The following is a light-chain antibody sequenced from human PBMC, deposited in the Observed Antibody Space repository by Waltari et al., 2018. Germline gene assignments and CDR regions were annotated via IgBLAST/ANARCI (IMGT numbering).Light chain of an antibody. CDR1: QVISTL. CDR2: QAS. Sequence: DIQMTQSPSTLSASVGDRVTMTCRASQVISTLLAWYQQKQGEAPKLIIYQASTLEDGVPSRFSGCRSGTEFTLTISSLQPDDFATYYCQQYNSYATFGPGTRLEIK. CDR3: QQYNSYAT. V-gene: IGKV1-5*03. J-gene: IGKJ3*01.